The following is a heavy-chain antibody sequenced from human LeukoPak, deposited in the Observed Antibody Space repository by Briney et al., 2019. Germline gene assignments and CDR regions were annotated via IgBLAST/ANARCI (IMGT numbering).Heavy chain of an antibody. J-gene: IGHJ6*03. CDR3: ARDFIMDSGSGNYYMDV. CDR2: ISAYNGNT. CDR1: GYTFTSYG. Sequence: ASVKVSCKASGYTFTSYGISWVRQAPGQGLEWMGWISAYNGNTNYAQKLQGRVTMTTDTSTSTAYMELRSLRSDDTAVYYCARDFIMDSGSGNYYMDVWGKGTTVTISS. V-gene: IGHV1-18*01. D-gene: IGHD3-10*01.